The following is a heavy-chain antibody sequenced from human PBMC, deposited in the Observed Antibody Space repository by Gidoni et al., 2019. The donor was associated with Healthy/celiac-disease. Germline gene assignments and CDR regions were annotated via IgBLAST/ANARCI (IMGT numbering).Heavy chain of an antibody. V-gene: IGHV4-4*01. CDR3: ARDPGGNSGTFFDY. Sequence: QVQLQESGPGPVKPSGTLSHTGSVPGGSISSSNWWSWVRQTPGKGREWIGDIDHSGSTDYHPSLRGRVTISVDKSTNRFSLKLSAVSAADTAVYCCARDPGGNSGTFFDYWGQGTLVTVSS. CDR2: IDHSGST. CDR1: GGSISSSNW. J-gene: IGHJ4*02. D-gene: IGHD6-13*01.